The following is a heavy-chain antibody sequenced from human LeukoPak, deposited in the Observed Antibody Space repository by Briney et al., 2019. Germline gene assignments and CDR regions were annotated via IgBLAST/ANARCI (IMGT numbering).Heavy chain of an antibody. CDR2: INPDSGHT. J-gene: IGHJ6*03. V-gene: IGHV1-18*04. D-gene: IGHD1-26*01. CDR3: ARGYSGSYPYYYYYMDV. CDR1: GYTFMKYG. Sequence: ASVKVSCKASGYTFMKYGVTWVRQAPGQGLEWMGWINPDSGHTNYAQRFQGRVTMTTHTSTSTAYMDLRSLRSDDTAVYYCARGYSGSYPYYYYYMDVWGKGTTVTVSS.